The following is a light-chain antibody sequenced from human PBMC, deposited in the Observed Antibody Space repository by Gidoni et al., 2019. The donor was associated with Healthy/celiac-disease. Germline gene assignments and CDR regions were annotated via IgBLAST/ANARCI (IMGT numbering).Light chain of an antibody. V-gene: IGKV3-15*01. CDR2: GAS. CDR1: QSVSSN. CDR3: QQYNNWPPIS. Sequence: EIVLTQSPATLSVSPGERATLSCRASQSVSSNLAWYQQKPGQAPRLLIYGASTRATGIPARFSGSGSGTEFTLTISSLQSKDFAVYYCQQYNNWPPISFGQGTKLEIK. J-gene: IGKJ2*01.